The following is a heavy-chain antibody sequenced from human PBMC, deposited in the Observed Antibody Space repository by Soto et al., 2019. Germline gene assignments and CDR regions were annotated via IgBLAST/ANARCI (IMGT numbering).Heavy chain of an antibody. CDR1: GGSISSYY. J-gene: IGHJ6*02. Sequence: QVQLQESGPGLVKPSETLSLTCTVSGGSISSYYWSWIRQPPGKGLEWIGYIYYNGNTNYNPSLKSRVTIAVDTSKNQFSLQRSSVTAADTAVYYCARDGYTVTPNYYYGMDVWGQGTTVTVSS. CDR3: ARDGYTVTPNYYYGMDV. V-gene: IGHV4-59*01. D-gene: IGHD4-4*01. CDR2: IYYNGNT.